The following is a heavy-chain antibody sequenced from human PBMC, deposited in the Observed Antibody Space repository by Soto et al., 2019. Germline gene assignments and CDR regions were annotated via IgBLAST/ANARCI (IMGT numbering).Heavy chain of an antibody. V-gene: IGHV4-59*01. CDR1: GGSSSSYY. D-gene: IGHD1-1*01. CDR3: ARDRGQLEPPRY. Sequence: LCLTCTVSGGSSSSYYLIWIRQPPGKGLEWIGYIYYSGSTNYNPSLKSRVTISVDTSKNQFSLKLSSVTAADTAVYYCARDRGQLEPPRYWGQGTLVPVPS. CDR2: IYYSGST. J-gene: IGHJ4*02.